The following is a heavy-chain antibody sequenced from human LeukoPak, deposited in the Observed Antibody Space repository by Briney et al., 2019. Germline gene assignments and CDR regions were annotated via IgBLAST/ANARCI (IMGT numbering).Heavy chain of an antibody. CDR3: AKGVDTAMGTVARSPMDV. J-gene: IGHJ6*02. V-gene: IGHV3-23*01. D-gene: IGHD5-18*01. Sequence: GGSLRLSCAASGFTFSSNAMSWVRQAPGKGLEWVSGISGSGGSTYYADSVKGRFTISRDNSKNTLYLQMNSLRAEDTAVYYCAKGVDTAMGTVARSPMDVWGQGTTVTVSS. CDR2: ISGSGGST. CDR1: GFTFSSNA.